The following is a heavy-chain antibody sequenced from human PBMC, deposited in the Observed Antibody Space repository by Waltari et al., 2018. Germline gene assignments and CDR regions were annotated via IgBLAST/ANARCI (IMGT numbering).Heavy chain of an antibody. J-gene: IGHJ3*01. CDR1: VVSITTNRHY. D-gene: IGHD5-12*01. Sequence: QLQLQESGPGLVKPSETLSLTCSVSVVSITTNRHYWGWIRQPPGQGLEWIGTISYNGATYSSPTLRSRVTIFRDTSKTQLSLRLGSVTAADTAFYYCATYIGASLGTAAFDVWGQGTMVTVSS. CDR2: ISYNGAT. V-gene: IGHV4-39*01. CDR3: ATYIGASLGTAAFDV.